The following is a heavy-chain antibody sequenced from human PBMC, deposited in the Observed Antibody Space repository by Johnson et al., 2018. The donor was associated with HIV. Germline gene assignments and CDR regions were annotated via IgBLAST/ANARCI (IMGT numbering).Heavy chain of an antibody. D-gene: IGHD6-19*01. J-gene: IGHJ3*02. Sequence: VHLVESGGGLVQPGGSLRLSCAASGFTVSSNYMSWVRQAPGKGLEWVSVIYSGGSTYYADSVKGRFTISRDNSKNTLYLQTSRLRTEDTAVYYCARDREYGLAWGWAFDIWGQGTMVSVSS. CDR2: IYSGGST. V-gene: IGHV3-66*02. CDR3: ARDREYGLAWGWAFDI. CDR1: GFTVSSNY.